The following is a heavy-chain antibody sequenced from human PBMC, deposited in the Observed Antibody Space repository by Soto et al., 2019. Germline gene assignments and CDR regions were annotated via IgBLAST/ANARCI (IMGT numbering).Heavy chain of an antibody. Sequence: QVQLQQWGAGLLKPSETLSLTCAVSGGSFSGYYWTWIRQPPGKGLEWIGENNDRGSTNYNPSLRSRVTMTVDTSKNQFSLRLTSVTAADTAVYYCARFDNDMGRWHWFDPWGQGTLVTVSS. D-gene: IGHD2-15*01. CDR1: GGSFSGYY. J-gene: IGHJ5*02. CDR2: NNDRGST. V-gene: IGHV4-34*01. CDR3: ARFDNDMGRWHWFDP.